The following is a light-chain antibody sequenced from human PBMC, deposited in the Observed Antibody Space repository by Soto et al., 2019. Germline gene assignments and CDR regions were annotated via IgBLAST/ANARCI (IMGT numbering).Light chain of an antibody. J-gene: IGKJ1*01. V-gene: IGKV3-20*01. Sequence: EIVLTQSPRTLSLSPGERATLSCRASQSVRSNYLAWYQQKPGQAPRLLIYNSSTRATGIPDRFSGSGSGTDFTLTISRLEPGDFALYYCQQYRDLPQTFGQGTQVEIK. CDR1: QSVRSNY. CDR2: NSS. CDR3: QQYRDLPQT.